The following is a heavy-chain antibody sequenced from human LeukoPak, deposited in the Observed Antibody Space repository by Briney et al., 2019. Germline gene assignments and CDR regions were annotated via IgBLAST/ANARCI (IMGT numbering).Heavy chain of an antibody. J-gene: IGHJ4*02. V-gene: IGHV3-23*01. Sequence: QPGXSXXXXCXXSXXTFSSYAMSWVRQAPGKGLEWVAGISDSGGRTNYADSVKGRFTISRDNPKNTLYLQMNSLRAEDTAVYFCAKRGVVIRVILVGFHKEAYYFDSWGQGALVTVSS. CDR1: XXTFSSYA. D-gene: IGHD3-22*01. CDR3: AKRGVVIRVILVGFHKEAYYFDS. CDR2: ISDSGGRT.